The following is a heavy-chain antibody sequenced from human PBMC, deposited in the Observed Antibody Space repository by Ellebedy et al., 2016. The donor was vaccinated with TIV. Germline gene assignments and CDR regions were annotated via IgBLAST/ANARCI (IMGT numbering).Heavy chain of an antibody. CDR2: VSFDGTDK. V-gene: IGHV3-30*01. CDR3: AKFPRRRALPPYYFDY. J-gene: IGHJ4*02. D-gene: IGHD3-16*01. CDR1: GFTFSNYA. Sequence: GESLKISCAASGFTFSNYALHWVRQAPGKGLEWVASVSFDGTDKYYADSVKGRFTITRDNSKNLLCLQMNSLRGEDTAVYYCAKFPRRRALPPYYFDYWGQGTLVTVSA.